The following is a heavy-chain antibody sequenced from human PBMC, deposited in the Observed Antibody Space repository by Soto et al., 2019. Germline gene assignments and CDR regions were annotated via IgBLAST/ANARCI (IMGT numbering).Heavy chain of an antibody. CDR3: ARDGGDGYNSYYFDY. Sequence: TGGSLRLSCAASGFTFSSYAMHWVRQAPGKGLEYVSAISSNGGSTYYANSVKGRFTISRDNSKNTLYLQMGSLRAEDMAVYYCARDGGDGYNSYYFDYWGQGTLVTVSS. D-gene: IGHD5-12*01. CDR2: ISSNGGST. V-gene: IGHV3-64*01. CDR1: GFTFSSYA. J-gene: IGHJ4*02.